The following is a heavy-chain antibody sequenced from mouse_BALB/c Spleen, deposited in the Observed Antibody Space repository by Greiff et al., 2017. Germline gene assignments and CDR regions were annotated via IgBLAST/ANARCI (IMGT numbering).Heavy chain of an antibody. V-gene: IGHV7-3*02. D-gene: IGHD1-1*01. CDR3: ARAPYYGSRYYFDY. J-gene: IGHJ2*01. Sequence: EVKLVESGGGLVQPGGSLRLSCATSGFTFTDYYMSWVRQPPGKALEWLGFIRNKANGYTTEYSASVKGRFTISRDNSQSILYLQMNTLRAEDSATYYCARAPYYGSRYYFDYWGQGTTLTVSS. CDR1: GFTFTDYY. CDR2: IRNKANGYTT.